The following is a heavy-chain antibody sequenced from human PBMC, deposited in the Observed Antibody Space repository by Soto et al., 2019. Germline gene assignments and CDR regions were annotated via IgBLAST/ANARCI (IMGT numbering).Heavy chain of an antibody. CDR2: IYPGDSDT. D-gene: IGHD3-10*01. Sequence: PGESLKISCKGSGYSFTSYWIGWVRQMPGKGLEWMGIIYPGDSDTRYSPSFQGQVTISADKSISTAYLQWSSLKASDTAMYYCARHLRERTYYYGSGSEQHYYYYGMDVWGQGTTVTVSS. J-gene: IGHJ6*02. CDR3: ARHLRERTYYYGSGSEQHYYYYGMDV. CDR1: GYSFTSYW. V-gene: IGHV5-51*01.